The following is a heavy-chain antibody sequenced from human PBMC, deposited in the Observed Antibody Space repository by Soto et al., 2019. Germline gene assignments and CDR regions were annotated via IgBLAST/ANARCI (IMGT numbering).Heavy chain of an antibody. V-gene: IGHV3-73*02. CDR2: IRSKGNNYAT. CDR1: GFTFSDSA. J-gene: IGHJ2*01. CDR3: VRYSRTLGWFFDL. D-gene: IGHD2-21*01. Sequence: EVQLVESGGGLVQPGGSLKLSCAASGFTFSDSAMHWVRQASGEGLEWLGRIRSKGNNYATEYGASLKGRFTISRDDSKKTTFLQMRNLNTEDTAVYYCVRYSRTLGWFFDLWGRGTLVTVSS.